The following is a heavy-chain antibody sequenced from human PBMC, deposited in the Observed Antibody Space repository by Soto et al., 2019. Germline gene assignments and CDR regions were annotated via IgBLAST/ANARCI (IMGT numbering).Heavy chain of an antibody. Sequence: XSVKVSFNASGYTFTGYYMHWVRQSPGQGLEWMGWINPNSGGTNYAQKFQGWVTMTRDTSISTAYMELSRLRSDDTAVYYCARGPPDRTYYFDYWGQGTLVTVSS. CDR1: GYTFTGYY. CDR3: ARGPPDRTYYFDY. J-gene: IGHJ4*02. V-gene: IGHV1-2*04. CDR2: INPNSGGT.